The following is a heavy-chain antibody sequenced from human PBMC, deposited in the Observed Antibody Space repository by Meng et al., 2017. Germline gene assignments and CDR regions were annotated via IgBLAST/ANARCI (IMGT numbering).Heavy chain of an antibody. V-gene: IGHV1-69*01. J-gene: IGHJ4*02. CDR2: IIPIFGTA. Sequence: QVQLVQSGAEVKKPGSSVKVSCKASGGTFSSYAISWVRQAPGQGLEWMGGIIPIFGTANYAQKFQGRVTITADESTSTAYMQLSSLRSEDTAVYYCAREGPCGGDCSGFDYWGQGTLVTVSS. CDR3: AREGPCGGDCSGFDY. D-gene: IGHD2-21*02. CDR1: GGTFSSYA.